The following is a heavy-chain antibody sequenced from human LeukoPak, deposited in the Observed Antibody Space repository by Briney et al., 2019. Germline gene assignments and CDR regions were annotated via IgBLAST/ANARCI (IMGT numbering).Heavy chain of an antibody. V-gene: IGHV1-3*01. CDR1: EYTFTEYA. CDR3: ARGRWSATTATYYLDF. CDR2: INAGNGNT. Sequence: ASVKVSCKASEYTFTEYAINWGRQAPGRRLEWMGWINAGNGNTKYSQKFQGRVTTTRDTSASTAYMELSSLTSEDTAVYYCARGRWSATTATYYLDFWGQGTLVTVSS. J-gene: IGHJ4*02. D-gene: IGHD5-24*01.